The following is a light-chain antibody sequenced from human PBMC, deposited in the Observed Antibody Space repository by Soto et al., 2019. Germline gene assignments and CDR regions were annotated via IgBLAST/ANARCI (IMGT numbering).Light chain of an antibody. J-gene: IGKJ1*01. CDR1: QSISTS. Sequence: DIQMTQSPSTLSASVGDRVTIACRASQSISTSLAWYQQKPGKAPKILIYDASSLASGVPSRFSGSGSGTEFTLTISSLQPEDFATYYCLQHNSYTWTFGQGTQVDIK. CDR3: LQHNSYTWT. V-gene: IGKV1-5*01. CDR2: DAS.